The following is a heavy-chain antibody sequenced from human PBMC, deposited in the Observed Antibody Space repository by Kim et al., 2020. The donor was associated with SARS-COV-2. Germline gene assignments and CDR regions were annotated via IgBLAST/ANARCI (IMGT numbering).Heavy chain of an antibody. Sequence: VKGRFTLSRDNSTNTLYLQMNSLRAEDTAVYYCSKGPRSVAAAGTGAFDIWGQGTMVTVSS. V-gene: IGHV3-23*01. J-gene: IGHJ3*02. CDR3: SKGPRSVAAAGTGAFDI. D-gene: IGHD6-13*01.